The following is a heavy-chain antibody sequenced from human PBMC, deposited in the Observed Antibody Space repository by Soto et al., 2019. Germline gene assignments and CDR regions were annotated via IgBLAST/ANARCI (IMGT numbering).Heavy chain of an antibody. Sequence: QLQLQESGPGLVKPSETLSLTCTVSGGSISRSSYYWGWIRQPPGKGLEWIGSIYYSGRTYYNPSLKSRVTISVDTSKNQFSLKLSSVTAADTAVYYCARHSYYYGSGSATETWGQGTLVTVSS. J-gene: IGHJ5*02. CDR1: GGSISRSSYY. CDR2: IYYSGRT. CDR3: ARHSYYYGSGSATET. D-gene: IGHD3-10*01. V-gene: IGHV4-39*01.